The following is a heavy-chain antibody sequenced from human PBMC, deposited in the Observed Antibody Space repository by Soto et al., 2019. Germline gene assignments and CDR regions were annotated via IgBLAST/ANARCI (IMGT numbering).Heavy chain of an antibody. CDR2: IWYDGSNK. D-gene: IGHD3-9*01. CDR3: ALASGLGSILNWFHF. J-gene: IGHJ1*01. V-gene: IGHV3-33*01. CDR1: GFTFSSYG. Sequence: GGSLRLSCAASGFTFSSYGMHWVRQAPGKGLEWVAVIWYDGSNKYYADSVKGRFTISRDNSKNTLYLQMNSLRAEDTAVYYCALASGLGSILNWFHFWGQGTLVTVSS.